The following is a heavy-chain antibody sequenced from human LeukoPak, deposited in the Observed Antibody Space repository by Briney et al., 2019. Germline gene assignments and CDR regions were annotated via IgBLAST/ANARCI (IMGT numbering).Heavy chain of an antibody. CDR3: ARGRGAYYDSSGPGDY. Sequence: SETLSLTCAVYGGSFSGYYWSWIRQPPGKGLEWIGEINHSGRTNYNPSLKSRVTISVDTSKNQFSLKLSSVTAADTAVYYCARGRGAYYDSSGPGDYWGQGTLVTVSS. D-gene: IGHD3-22*01. J-gene: IGHJ4*02. CDR2: INHSGRT. V-gene: IGHV4-34*01. CDR1: GGSFSGYY.